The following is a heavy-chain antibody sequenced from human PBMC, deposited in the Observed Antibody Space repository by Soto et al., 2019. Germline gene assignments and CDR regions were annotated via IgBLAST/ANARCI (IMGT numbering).Heavy chain of an antibody. CDR3: ARAWYYDYVWGSYRTFGWFDP. CDR1: GGSISSYY. CDR2: IYYSGST. J-gene: IGHJ5*02. D-gene: IGHD3-16*02. V-gene: IGHV4-59*01. Sequence: QVQLQESGPGLVKPSETLSLTCTVSGGSISSYYWSWIRQPPGKGLEWIGYIYYSGSTNYNPSLKSRVTISVDTSKNQFSLKLISVTAADTAVYYCARAWYYDYVWGSYRTFGWFDPWGQRTLVTVSS.